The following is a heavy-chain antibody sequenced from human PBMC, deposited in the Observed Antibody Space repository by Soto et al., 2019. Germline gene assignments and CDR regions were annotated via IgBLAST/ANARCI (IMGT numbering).Heavy chain of an antibody. J-gene: IGHJ5*01. D-gene: IGHD1-1*01. CDR2: ISGGGGRN. V-gene: IGHV3-23*01. Sequence: EVRLLESGGGVVQPGGSLRLSCAASRFTFRHYVMRWVRQAPGKGLEWVSGISGGGGRNYYADSVKGRFIIPRDNSKDTISLEMTSHKAEETAVYYWAKYMGGVWNDADPEFWFASWGQGTMVTVSS. CDR1: RFTFRHYV. CDR3: AKYMGGVWNDADPEFWFAS.